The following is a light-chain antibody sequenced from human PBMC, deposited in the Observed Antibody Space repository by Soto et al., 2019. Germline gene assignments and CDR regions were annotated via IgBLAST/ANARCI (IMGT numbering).Light chain of an antibody. J-gene: IGKJ4*01. CDR3: QQSYSTPPA. V-gene: IGKV1-39*01. CDR1: QSISSY. Sequence: DIRMTQSPSSLSASVGDRVTITCRARQSISSYLNWYQQKPGKAPNLLIYAASSLQSGVPSRFSGSGSGTDFTLTISSLQPEDFATYYCQQSYSTPPAFGGGTTVEIK. CDR2: AAS.